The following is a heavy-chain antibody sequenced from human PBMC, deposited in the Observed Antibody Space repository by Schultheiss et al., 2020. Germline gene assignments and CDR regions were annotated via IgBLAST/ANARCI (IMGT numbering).Heavy chain of an antibody. V-gene: IGHV4-39*07. Sequence: SQTLSLTCTVSGGSISSSSYYWGWIRQPPGKGLEWIGSIYYSGSTNYNPSLKSRVTISVDKSKNQFSLKLSSVTAADTAVYYCAHKGYDSSGYYRLWPSYYYYGMDVWGQGTTVTVSS. J-gene: IGHJ6*02. CDR3: AHKGYDSSGYYRLWPSYYYYGMDV. CDR2: IYYSGST. D-gene: IGHD3-22*01. CDR1: GGSISSSSYY.